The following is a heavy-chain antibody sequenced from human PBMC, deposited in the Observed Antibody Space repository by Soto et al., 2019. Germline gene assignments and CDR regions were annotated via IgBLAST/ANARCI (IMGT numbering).Heavy chain of an antibody. D-gene: IGHD6-19*01. CDR1: GGTFSSYA. CDR3: ARVGDRRGYSSGWTPS. Sequence: GASVKVSCKASGGTFSSYAISWVRQAPGQGLEWMGGIIPIFGTANYAQKFQGRVTITADESTSTAYMELSSLRSEDTAVYYCARVGDRRGYSSGWTPSWGQGTLVTVSS. J-gene: IGHJ5*02. V-gene: IGHV1-69*13. CDR2: IIPIFGTA.